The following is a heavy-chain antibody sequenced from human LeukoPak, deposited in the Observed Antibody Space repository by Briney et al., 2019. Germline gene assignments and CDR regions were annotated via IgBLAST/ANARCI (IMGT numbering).Heavy chain of an antibody. CDR1: GFTFSSYG. CDR3: AKASGWFDY. J-gene: IGHJ4*02. CDR2: ISYDGSNK. Sequence: PGGSLRLSCAASGFTFSSYGMHWVRQAPGKGLEWVAVISYDGSNKYYADSVKGRFTISRDNSKNTLYLQMNSLRAEDTAVYYCAKASGWFDYWGRGTLVTVSS. D-gene: IGHD6-19*01. V-gene: IGHV3-30*18.